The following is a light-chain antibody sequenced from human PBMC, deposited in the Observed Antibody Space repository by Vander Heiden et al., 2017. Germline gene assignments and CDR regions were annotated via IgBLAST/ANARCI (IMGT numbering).Light chain of an antibody. Sequence: QAVLTQPPSLSASPGASASPTCTLRSDINAGDARMFWYHQKPGSPPQYLLTYKSDSDKQQGSGVPSRFSGSKDASANAGILLISGLHFEDGGDYYCMICHSDAWVFGGGTQLTVL. CDR2: YKSDSDK. CDR1: SDINAGDAR. CDR3: MICHSDAWV. V-gene: IGLV5-45*01. J-gene: IGLJ3*02.